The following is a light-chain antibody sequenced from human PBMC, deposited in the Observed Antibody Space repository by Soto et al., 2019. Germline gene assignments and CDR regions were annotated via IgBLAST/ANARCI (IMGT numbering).Light chain of an antibody. CDR1: SGHNNYA. V-gene: IGLV4-69*01. CDR3: QTWGTGTVV. CDR2: VNSDGSH. Sequence: QSVLTQSPSASASLGASVKLTCTLSSGHNNYAIAWHQQQPEKGPRYLMKVNSDGSHSKGDGIPDRFSGSSSGAERYLTISSLQSEDEADYSCQTWGTGTVVFGGGTQLTVL. J-gene: IGLJ2*01.